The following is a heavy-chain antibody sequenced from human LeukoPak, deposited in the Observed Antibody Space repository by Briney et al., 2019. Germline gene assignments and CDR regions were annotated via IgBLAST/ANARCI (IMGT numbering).Heavy chain of an antibody. CDR3: AKGPAPRLGEFSYHALVDY. CDR2: ISSNSGTI. V-gene: IGHV3-48*02. D-gene: IGHD3-16*02. Sequence: GGSLRLSCAASGFAFSSYSMNWVRQAPGKGLEWLSYISSNSGTIYYADSVKGRFTVSRDNAKNSLYLQMNSLSDEDTAVYYCAKGPAPRLGEFSYHALVDYWGQGTLVTVSS. J-gene: IGHJ4*02. CDR1: GFAFSSYS.